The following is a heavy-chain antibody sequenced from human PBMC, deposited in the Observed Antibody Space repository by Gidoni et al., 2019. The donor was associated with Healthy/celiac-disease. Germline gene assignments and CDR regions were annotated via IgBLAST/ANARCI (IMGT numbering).Heavy chain of an antibody. CDR1: GGSFSGYY. CDR3: ARGLGVAARPKWFDT. CDR2: INHSGST. D-gene: IGHD6-6*01. Sequence: QVQLPQWGAGLLKPSETLSLTCAVYGGSFSGYYWSWIRQPPGKGLEWIGEINHSGSTNYNPSLKSRVTISVDTSKNQFSLKLSSVTAADTAVYYCARGLGVAARPKWFDTWGQRTLVTVSS. J-gene: IGHJ5*02. V-gene: IGHV4-34*01.